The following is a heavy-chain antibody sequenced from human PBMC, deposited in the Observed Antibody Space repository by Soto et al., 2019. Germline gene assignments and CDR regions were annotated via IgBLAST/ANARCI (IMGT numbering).Heavy chain of an antibody. CDR2: IKQDGSEK. D-gene: IGHD1-1*01. CDR3: ATDLAGKSGYYAFDI. V-gene: IGHV3-7*03. Sequence: PGGSLRLSCAASGFTFSSYWMSWVRQAPGKGLEWVANIKQDGSEKYYVDSVKGRFTISRDDTRDSLFLQMSSLKTEDTALYFCATDLAGKSGYYAFDIWGQGTLVTVSS. CDR1: GFTFSSYW. J-gene: IGHJ3*02.